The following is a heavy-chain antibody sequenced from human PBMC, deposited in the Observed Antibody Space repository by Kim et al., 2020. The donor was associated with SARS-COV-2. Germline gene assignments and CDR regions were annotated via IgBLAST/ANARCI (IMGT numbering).Heavy chain of an antibody. V-gene: IGHV3-23*01. CDR1: GFTFASYA. CDR2: VDFSDGAT. CDR3: AKPQPKDSSHYYGAWDY. Sequence: GGSLRLSCAASGFTFASYAISWVRQAPGKGLEWVSTVDFSDGATYYAGSVKGRFTISRDEPKNTVYLQMNSLRAGDTAIYYCAKPQPKDSSHYYGAWDYWGQGTLVTVSS. J-gene: IGHJ4*02. D-gene: IGHD3-22*01.